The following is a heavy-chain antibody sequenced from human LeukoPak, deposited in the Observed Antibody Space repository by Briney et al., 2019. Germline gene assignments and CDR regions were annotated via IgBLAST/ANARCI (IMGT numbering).Heavy chain of an antibody. J-gene: IGHJ5*02. V-gene: IGHV3-48*04. CDR1: GFTFTSYA. CDR3: ARSRGVDWFDP. D-gene: IGHD2-15*01. CDR2: INHICCTK. Sequence: PGGSLRLSCSASGFTFTSYAMSWVRQAPGKGLEWVSYINHICCTKYYADSVKGRFTISKDNAKTSLYLQMNSLRTEDTAVYYCARSRGVDWFDPWGQGTLVTVSS.